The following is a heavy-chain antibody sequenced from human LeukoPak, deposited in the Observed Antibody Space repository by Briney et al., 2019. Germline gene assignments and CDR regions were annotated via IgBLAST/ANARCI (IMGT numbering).Heavy chain of an antibody. J-gene: IGHJ3*02. CDR3: ARDAFLISTMVRGAQVAFDI. CDR2: IYYSGST. CDR1: GGSISSYY. Sequence: SETLSLTCTVSGGSISSYYWSWIRQPPGKGLEWIGYIYYSGSTNYNPSLKSRVTISVDTSKNQFSLKLSSVTAADTAVYYCARDAFLISTMVRGAQVAFDIWGQGTMVTVSS. D-gene: IGHD3-10*01. V-gene: IGHV4-59*01.